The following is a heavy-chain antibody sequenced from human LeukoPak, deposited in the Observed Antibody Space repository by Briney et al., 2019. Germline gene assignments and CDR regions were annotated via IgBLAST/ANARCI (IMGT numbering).Heavy chain of an antibody. Sequence: GASVKVSCKASGYTFTNYDINWVRQATGQGLEWMGWMNPNSGNTGYAQKFQGRVTMTRNTSISTAYMELSSLRSEGAAVYYCARVNCSSTSCRSKFLDYWGQGTLVTVSS. J-gene: IGHJ4*02. CDR2: MNPNSGNT. V-gene: IGHV1-8*01. CDR1: GYTFTNYD. D-gene: IGHD2-2*01. CDR3: ARVNCSSTSCRSKFLDY.